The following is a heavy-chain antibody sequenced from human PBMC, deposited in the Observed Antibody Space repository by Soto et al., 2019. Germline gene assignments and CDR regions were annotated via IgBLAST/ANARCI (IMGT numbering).Heavy chain of an antibody. V-gene: IGHV1-18*01. CDR3: ARDKEPAAIHNWFDP. J-gene: IGHJ5*02. CDR2: ISAYNVNT. Sequence: QVQLVQSGAEVKKPGASVKVSCKASGYTFTSYDISWVRQAPGQGLEWMGWISAYNVNTNYAQKLQGRVTMTTDTSTNTAYMGLRSLRSDDTAVYYCARDKEPAAIHNWFDPWGQGTLVTVSS. CDR1: GYTFTSYD. D-gene: IGHD2-2*01.